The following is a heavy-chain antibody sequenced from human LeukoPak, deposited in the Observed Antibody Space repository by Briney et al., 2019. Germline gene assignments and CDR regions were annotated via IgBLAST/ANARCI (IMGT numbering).Heavy chain of an antibody. Sequence: PGGSLRLSCAASGVTFSSYAMSWVRQAPGKGLEWVSGISGTGGRTYYADSVKGRFTISRDNSKNTLYPQMNSLRAEDTAVYYCAKDLRYDSSGYFDYWGQGTRVTVSS. D-gene: IGHD3-22*01. V-gene: IGHV3-23*01. CDR2: ISGTGGRT. J-gene: IGHJ4*02. CDR3: AKDLRYDSSGYFDY. CDR1: GVTFSSYA.